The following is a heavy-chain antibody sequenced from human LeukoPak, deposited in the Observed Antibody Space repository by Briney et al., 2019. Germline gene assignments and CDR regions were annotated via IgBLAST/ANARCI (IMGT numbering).Heavy chain of an antibody. CDR3: AKGSYYDSSGSFYFDY. CDR2: ISGSGTKT. CDR1: GFTFSTYA. D-gene: IGHD3-22*01. Sequence: GGSLRLSCAASGFTFSTYAMNWVRQAPGKGLEWVSSISGSGTKTYYADSVKGRFTISRDNSKNTLYLQMSSLRAEDTAVYYCAKGSYYDSSGSFYFDYWGQGTLVTVSS. J-gene: IGHJ4*02. V-gene: IGHV3-23*01.